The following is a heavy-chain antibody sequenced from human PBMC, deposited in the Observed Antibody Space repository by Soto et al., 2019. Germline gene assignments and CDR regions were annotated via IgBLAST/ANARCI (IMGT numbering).Heavy chain of an antibody. D-gene: IGHD1-1*01. V-gene: IGHV3-30-3*01. Sequence: QVQLVESGGGVVQPGRSLRLSCAASSFTLSKFVMHWVRQAPGKGLEWVAVTSNDGSNTYYADSVKGRFTISRDNSKNTLYLQMNSLRTEDTAVYYGARGNMDVWGQGTTVTVSS. CDR1: SFTLSKFV. CDR3: ARGNMDV. J-gene: IGHJ6*02. CDR2: TSNDGSNT.